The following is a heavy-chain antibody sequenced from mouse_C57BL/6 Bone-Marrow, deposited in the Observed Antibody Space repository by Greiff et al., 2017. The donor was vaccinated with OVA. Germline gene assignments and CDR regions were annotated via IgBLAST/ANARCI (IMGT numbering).Heavy chain of an antibody. Sequence: VQLQESGPELVKPGASVKISCKASGYTFTDYYINWVKQRPGQGLEWIGWIFPGSGSTYYNEKFKGKATLTVDKSSSTAYMLLSSLTSEDSAVYFCAKKETTLVALYAMDYWGQGTSVTVSS. D-gene: IGHD1-1*01. CDR2: IFPGSGST. J-gene: IGHJ4*01. CDR1: GYTFTDYY. CDR3: AKKETTLVALYAMDY. V-gene: IGHV1-75*01.